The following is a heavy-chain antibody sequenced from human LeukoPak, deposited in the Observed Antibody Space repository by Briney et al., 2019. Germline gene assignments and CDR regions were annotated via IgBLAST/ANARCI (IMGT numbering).Heavy chain of an antibody. V-gene: IGHV3-66*01. D-gene: IGHD3-22*01. CDR2: IHSGGST. J-gene: IGHJ4*02. Sequence: GGSLRLSCAASGFTVSSNYMSWVRQAPGKGLEWVSVIHSGGSTDDADSVKGRFTISRDNSKNTLYLQMNSLRAEDTAVYYCARTSLLHYFDYWGQGTLVTVSS. CDR3: ARTSLLHYFDY. CDR1: GFTVSSNY.